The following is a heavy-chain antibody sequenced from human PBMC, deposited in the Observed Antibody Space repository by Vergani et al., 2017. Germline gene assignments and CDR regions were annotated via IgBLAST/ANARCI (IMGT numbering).Heavy chain of an antibody. V-gene: IGHV3-21*01. Sequence: EVQLLESGGGLVQPGGSLRLSCAASGFTFSSYAMSWVRQAPGKGLEWVSSISSSSSYIYYADSVKGRFTISRDNAKNSLYLQMNSLRAEDTAVYYCARVGAARPTHHDYYYYYGMDVWGQGTTVTVSS. CDR1: GFTFSSYA. CDR2: ISSSSSYI. J-gene: IGHJ6*02. CDR3: ARVGAARPTHHDYYYYYGMDV. D-gene: IGHD6-6*01.